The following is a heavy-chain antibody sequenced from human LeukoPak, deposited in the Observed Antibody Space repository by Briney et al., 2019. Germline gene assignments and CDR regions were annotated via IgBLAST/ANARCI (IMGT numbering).Heavy chain of an antibody. J-gene: IGHJ5*02. D-gene: IGHD6-13*01. CDR1: GYSFTNYW. Sequence: GESLKISCKGSGYSFTNYWIGWVRQMPGKGLEWMGIIYPGDSDTRYSPSFQGQVTISADKSISTAYLQWSSLKASDTAIYYCARSYSSSWSGFDPWGQGTLVTVSS. V-gene: IGHV5-51*01. CDR3: ARSYSSSWSGFDP. CDR2: IYPGDSDT.